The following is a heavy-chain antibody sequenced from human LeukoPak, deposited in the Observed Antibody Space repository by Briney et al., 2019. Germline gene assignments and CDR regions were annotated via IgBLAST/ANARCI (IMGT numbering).Heavy chain of an antibody. CDR1: GGSISSSSYY. V-gene: IGHV4-39*01. CDR2: IYYSGST. D-gene: IGHD6-13*01. J-gene: IGHJ5*02. CDR3: ARQGNLYSSSWWNWFDP. Sequence: KPSETLSLTCTVSGGSISSSSYYWGWIRQPPGKGLEWIGSIYYSGSTYYNPSLKSRVAISVDTSKNQFSLKLSSVTAADTAVYYCARQGNLYSSSWWNWFDPWGQGTLVTVSS.